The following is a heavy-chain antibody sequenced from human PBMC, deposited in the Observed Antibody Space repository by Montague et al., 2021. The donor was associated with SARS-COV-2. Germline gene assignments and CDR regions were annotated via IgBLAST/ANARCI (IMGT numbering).Heavy chain of an antibody. D-gene: IGHD2-15*01. CDR2: ISDNGST. Sequence: SETLSLTCTVSGGSISSFYWSWFRQPPGKGLEWIGYISDNGSTNYNPSLTSRVTMSVDTSKNQFSLKVNSVTAADTAVYYFERHYSATLPAVYWGQGTLAPFPS. CDR3: ERHYSATLPAVY. CDR1: GGSISSFY. J-gene: IGHJ4*02. V-gene: IGHV4-59*08.